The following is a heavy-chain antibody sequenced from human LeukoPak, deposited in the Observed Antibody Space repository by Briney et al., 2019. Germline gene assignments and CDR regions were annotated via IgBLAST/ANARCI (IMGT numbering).Heavy chain of an antibody. CDR3: ARAVSLEEQWLPGGY. V-gene: IGHV3-21*01. CDR1: GFTFSSYS. J-gene: IGHJ4*02. Sequence: PGGSLRLSCAASGFTFSSYSMNWVRQAPGKGLEWDSSISSSSSYIYYADSVKGRFTISKDNAKSSLYLQMNSLRAEDTAVYYCARAVSLEEQWLPGGYWGQGTLVTVSS. CDR2: ISSSSSYI. D-gene: IGHD6-19*01.